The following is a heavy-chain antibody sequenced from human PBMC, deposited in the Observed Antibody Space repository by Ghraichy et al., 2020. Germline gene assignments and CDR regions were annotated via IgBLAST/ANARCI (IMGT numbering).Heavy chain of an antibody. J-gene: IGHJ4*02. CDR3: AKDLSSLRPLSRDSMMGYFDY. CDR1: GFTFSSYA. D-gene: IGHD3-22*01. Sequence: GGSLRLSCAASGFTFSSYAMSWVRQAPGKGLEWVSAISGSGGSTYYADSVKGRFTISRDNSKNTLYLQMNSLRAEDTAVYYCAKDLSSLRPLSRDSMMGYFDYWGQGTLVTVSS. V-gene: IGHV3-23*01. CDR2: ISGSGGST.